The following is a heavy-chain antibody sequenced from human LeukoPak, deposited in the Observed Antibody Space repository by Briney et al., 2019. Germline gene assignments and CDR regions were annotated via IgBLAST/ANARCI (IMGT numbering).Heavy chain of an antibody. D-gene: IGHD2-15*01. CDR3: ARRGSGGSSDY. CDR2: IYPGDSDT. V-gene: IGHV5-51*01. Sequence: GESLKTSCKGSGYRFTSYWIGWVRQMPGKGLGVLGIIYPGDSDTRYSPSFQGQVTISADKSISTAYLQWSSLKASDTAMYYCARRGSGGSSDYWGQGTLVTVSS. CDR1: GYRFTSYW. J-gene: IGHJ4*02.